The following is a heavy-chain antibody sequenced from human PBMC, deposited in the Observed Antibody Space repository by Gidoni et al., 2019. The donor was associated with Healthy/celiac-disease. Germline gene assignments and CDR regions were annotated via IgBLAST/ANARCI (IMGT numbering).Heavy chain of an antibody. CDR1: GFTFSSYG. Sequence: QVQLVESGVGVVQPGRSLSLSCAASGFTFSSYGMHWVRQAPGKGLEWVAVISYDGSNKYYADSVKGRFTISRDNSKNTRYLQMNSLRAEDTAVYYCAKDRLDYYDSSGYGFWGQGTLVTVSS. CDR2: ISYDGSNK. V-gene: IGHV3-30*18. D-gene: IGHD3-22*01. CDR3: AKDRLDYYDSSGYGF. J-gene: IGHJ4*02.